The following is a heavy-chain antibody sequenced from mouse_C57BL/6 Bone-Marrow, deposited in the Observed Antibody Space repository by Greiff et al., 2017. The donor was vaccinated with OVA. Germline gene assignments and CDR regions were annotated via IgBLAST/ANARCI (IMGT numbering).Heavy chain of an antibody. CDR1: GYTFTSYW. D-gene: IGHD2-2*01. CDR2: IDPSDSYT. J-gene: IGHJ4*01. V-gene: IGHV1-69*01. Sequence: QVQLQQPGAELVMPGASVKLSCKASGYTFTSYWMHWVKQRPGQGLEWIGEIDPSDSYTNYNQKFKGKSTLTVDKSSSTAYMQLSSLTSEDSAVYYCARTIWFDYAMDYWGQGTSVTVSS. CDR3: ARTIWFDYAMDY.